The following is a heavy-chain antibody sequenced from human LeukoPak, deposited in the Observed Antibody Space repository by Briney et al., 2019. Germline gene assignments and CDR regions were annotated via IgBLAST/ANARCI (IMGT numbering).Heavy chain of an antibody. CDR1: GYSFTNFG. V-gene: IGHV1-18*01. CDR3: ATGGLWLRAL. Sequence: ASVKVSCKASGYSFTNFGVGWVRQAPGQGLEWMGWISAYSGDTNYAQKLQGRVTMTEDTSTDTAYMELSSLRSEDTAVYYCATGGLWLRALWGQGTLVTVSS. CDR2: ISAYSGDT. D-gene: IGHD5-18*01. J-gene: IGHJ4*02.